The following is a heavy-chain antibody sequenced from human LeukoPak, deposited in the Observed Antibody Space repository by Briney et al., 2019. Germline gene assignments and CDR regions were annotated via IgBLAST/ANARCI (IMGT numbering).Heavy chain of an antibody. CDR1: GFTFSSYA. D-gene: IGHD7-27*01. CDR2: ISGSGGST. Sequence: GGSLRLSCAASGFTFSSYAVSWVRQAPGKGLEWVSAISGSGGSTYYADSVKGRFTISRDNSKNTLYLQMNSLRAEDTAVYYCAKDTNWGYEGYYYYYGMDVWGQGTTVTVSS. CDR3: AKDTNWGYEGYYYYYGMDV. J-gene: IGHJ6*02. V-gene: IGHV3-23*01.